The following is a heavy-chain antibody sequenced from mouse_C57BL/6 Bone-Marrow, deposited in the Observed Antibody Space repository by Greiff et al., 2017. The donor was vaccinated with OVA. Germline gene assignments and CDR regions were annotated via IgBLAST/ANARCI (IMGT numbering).Heavy chain of an antibody. CDR2: INSDGGST. V-gene: IGHV5-2*01. Sequence: EVMLVESGGGLVQPGESLKLSCESTEYDFPSHDMSWVRKTPEKSLELVAAINSDGGSTYYPDTMERRFIISRANTKKTMYLQMNSLRPEDAAFYYCVRDTSYYGSTYCDDWGQGTTVTVSS. D-gene: IGHD1-1*01. CDR1: EYDFPSHD. CDR3: VRDTSYYGSTYCDD. J-gene: IGHJ2*01.